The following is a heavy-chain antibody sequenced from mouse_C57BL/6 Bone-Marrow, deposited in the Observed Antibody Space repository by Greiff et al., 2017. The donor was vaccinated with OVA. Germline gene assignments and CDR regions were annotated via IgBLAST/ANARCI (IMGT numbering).Heavy chain of an antibody. J-gene: IGHJ3*01. V-gene: IGHV1-55*01. CDR1: GYTFTSCW. CDR2: IYPGSGST. Sequence: QVQLQQPGAELVKPGASVKMSCKASGYTFTSCWITWVKQRPGQGLEWIGDIYPGSGSTNYNEKFKSKATITADTSSNTAYLQLSSLTSEDTAVYYCTTSYDYDGGFAYWGQGTLVTVSA. CDR3: TTSYDYDGGFAY. D-gene: IGHD2-4*01.